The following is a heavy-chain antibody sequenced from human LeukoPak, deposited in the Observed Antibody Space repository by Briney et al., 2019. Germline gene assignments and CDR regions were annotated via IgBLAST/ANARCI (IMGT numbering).Heavy chain of an antibody. CDR2: FDPEDGET. D-gene: IGHD3-10*01. CDR3: ARSGELYFHLDY. V-gene: IGHV1-24*01. Sequence: ASVKVSCEVSGYSLDELSIHWVRQAPGKGLEWLGGFDPEDGETIYALKFQGRITITRDTSASTAYMELTSLRSDDTAMYYCARSGELYFHLDYWGQGSLVSVSS. J-gene: IGHJ4*02. CDR1: GYSLDELS.